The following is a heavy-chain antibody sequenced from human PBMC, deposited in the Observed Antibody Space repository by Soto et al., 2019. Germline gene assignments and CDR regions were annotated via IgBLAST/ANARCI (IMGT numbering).Heavy chain of an antibody. CDR3: AREIWGNHHPGDS. CDR1: GNPFSTYA. V-gene: IGHV1-3*01. D-gene: IGHD3-16*01. J-gene: IGHJ5*02. CDR2: INADNGGS. Sequence: QVQVVQSGAEVREPGASVKVSCRTSGNPFSTYAIHWIRQAPGQGLEWMGWINADNGGSKCSQKFQDRVAISRDTSASTVYMELSSLRSEDTAVYYCAREIWGNHHPGDSWGQGTLVTVSS.